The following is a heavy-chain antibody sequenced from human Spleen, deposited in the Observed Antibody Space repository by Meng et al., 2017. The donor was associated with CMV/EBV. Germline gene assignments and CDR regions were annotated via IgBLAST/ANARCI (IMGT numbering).Heavy chain of an antibody. J-gene: IGHJ5*02. V-gene: IGHV3-21*01. D-gene: IGHD1-26*01. Sequence: GESLKISCVASGFTFSTFTMHWVRQAPGKGLEWVSSITTSSSYIFYADSVKGRFTISRDNAKNSLFLQMSSLRAEDTGFYYCAKDFSAVHNWFDAWGRGTLVTVSS. CDR2: ITTSSSYI. CDR3: AKDFSAVHNWFDA. CDR1: GFTFSTFT.